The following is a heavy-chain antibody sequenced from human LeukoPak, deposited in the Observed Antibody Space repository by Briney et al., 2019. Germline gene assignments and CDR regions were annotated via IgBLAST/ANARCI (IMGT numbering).Heavy chain of an antibody. CDR3: ARGVTIDY. V-gene: IGHV3-23*01. D-gene: IGHD4-17*01. CDR1: GFTFSSYA. J-gene: IGHJ4*02. CDR2: ISDSGGSS. Sequence: GGSLRLSCAASGFTFSSYAMSWIRQGPGKGLEWVSGISDSGGSSYYADSVKGRFTISRDNSKNTLYLQMNSLRAEDTAVYYCARGVTIDYWGQGTLVTVSS.